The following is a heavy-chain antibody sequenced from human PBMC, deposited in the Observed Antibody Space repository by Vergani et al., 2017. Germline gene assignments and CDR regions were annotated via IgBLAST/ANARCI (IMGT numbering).Heavy chain of an antibody. D-gene: IGHD5-18*01. J-gene: IGHJ4*02. CDR2: ISSSSSYI. V-gene: IGHV3-21*01. Sequence: EVQLVESGGGLVKPGGSLRLSCAASGFTFSSYSMNWVRQAPGKGLEWVSSISSSSSYIYYADSVKGRFTISRDNAKNSLYLQMNSLRAEDTAVYYCARDAVDTAMDWGEYFDYWGQGTLVTVSS. CDR3: ARDAVDTAMDWGEYFDY. CDR1: GFTFSSYS.